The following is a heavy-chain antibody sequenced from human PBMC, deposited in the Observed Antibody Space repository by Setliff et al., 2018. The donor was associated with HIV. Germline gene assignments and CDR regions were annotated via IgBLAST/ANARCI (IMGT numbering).Heavy chain of an antibody. CDR1: GYTFSTYG. CDR3: ARLYCSGGSCKRAEYFQH. V-gene: IGHV1-18*01. Sequence: GASVKVSCKASGYTFSTYGISWVRQAPGQGLEWMGWISAYNGNTNYAQKLQGRVTVTTDTSTSTAYMELRSLRSEDTAVYYCARLYCSGGSCKRAEYFQHWGQGTLVTVSS. J-gene: IGHJ1*01. CDR2: ISAYNGNT. D-gene: IGHD2-15*01.